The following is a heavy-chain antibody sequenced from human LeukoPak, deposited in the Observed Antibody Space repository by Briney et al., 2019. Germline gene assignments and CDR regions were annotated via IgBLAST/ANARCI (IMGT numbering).Heavy chain of an antibody. CDR2: ISNGGNSI. CDR1: GFTFSDYY. Sequence: PGGSLRLSCVASGFTFSDYYMNWIRQAPGKGLEWVSYISNGGNSIYYADSVKGRFTISRDNAKNSLYLQMSSLRAEDTAVYYCARGGVAAGNYWGQGTLVTVSS. D-gene: IGHD6-13*01. J-gene: IGHJ4*02. V-gene: IGHV3-11*01. CDR3: ARGGVAAGNY.